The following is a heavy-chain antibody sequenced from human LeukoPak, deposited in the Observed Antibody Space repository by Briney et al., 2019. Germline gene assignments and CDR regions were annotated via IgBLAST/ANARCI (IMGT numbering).Heavy chain of an antibody. CDR2: IYTSGST. J-gene: IGHJ4*02. D-gene: IGHD3-22*01. Sequence: PSETLSLTCTVSGGSISSYYWSWIRQHAGKGLEWIGRIYTSGSTNYNPSLKSRVTISVDTSKNQFSLKLSSVTAADTAVYYCARVAYYYDSSGYSYYFDYWGQGTLVTVSS. CDR3: ARVAYYYDSSGYSYYFDY. V-gene: IGHV4-4*07. CDR1: GGSISSYY.